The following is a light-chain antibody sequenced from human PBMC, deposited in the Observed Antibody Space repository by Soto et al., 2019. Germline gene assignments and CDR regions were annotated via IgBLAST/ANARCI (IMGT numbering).Light chain of an antibody. CDR2: EVT. V-gene: IGLV2-23*02. CDR1: SSDVGSYNL. J-gene: IGLJ2*01. Sequence: QSVLTQPASVSGSPGQSITISCTGTSSDVGSYNLVSWYQQHPGAAPRLLIYEVTKRPPGVSSRFSGSKSGNTASLTISGLQTDDEADYYCCSYVGTNTVVFGGGTKVTVL. CDR3: CSYVGTNTVV.